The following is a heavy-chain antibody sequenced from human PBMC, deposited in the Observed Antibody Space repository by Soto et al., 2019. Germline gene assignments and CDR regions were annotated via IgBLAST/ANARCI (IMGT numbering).Heavy chain of an antibody. CDR1: GFIFNNYW. CDR2: INNDGSNT. CDR3: ARGNSGPDY. D-gene: IGHD1-1*01. V-gene: IGHV3-74*01. Sequence: PGGSLRLSCAASGFIFNNYWMHWVRHAPGKGLVWVARINNDGSNTVYAGSLEGRFTASRDNAKNTLYLQLNSLRAEDTAVYYCARGNSGPDYWGQGTLVTVSS. J-gene: IGHJ4*01.